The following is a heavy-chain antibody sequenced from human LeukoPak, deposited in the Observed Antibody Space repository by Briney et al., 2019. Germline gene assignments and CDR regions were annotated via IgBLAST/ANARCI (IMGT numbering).Heavy chain of an antibody. Sequence: GGSLRLSCAASGFTFSSDAMSWVRQAPGKGLEWVSAISGSGVSTYYADSVKGRFTISRDNSKNTLYLQMNSLRAEDTAVYYCAKGRTYYYDSSGYYWGQGTLVTVSS. D-gene: IGHD3-22*01. V-gene: IGHV3-23*01. CDR2: ISGSGVST. CDR3: AKGRTYYYDSSGYY. J-gene: IGHJ4*02. CDR1: GFTFSSDA.